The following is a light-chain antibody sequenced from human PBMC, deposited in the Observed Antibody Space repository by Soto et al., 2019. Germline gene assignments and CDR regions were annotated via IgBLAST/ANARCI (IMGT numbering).Light chain of an antibody. CDR1: QSIGVY. CDR2: KAS. J-gene: IGKJ1*01. Sequence: DIQVTQSPSSLSASIGDRVTITCRASQSIGVYLARYQQKSGVAPKLLIYKASSLENGVPSRFSGSGSGTEFTLTISSLQPDDLGTYYCQQYNSYWTWTFGQGTKVEIK. V-gene: IGKV1-5*03. CDR3: QQYNSYWTWT.